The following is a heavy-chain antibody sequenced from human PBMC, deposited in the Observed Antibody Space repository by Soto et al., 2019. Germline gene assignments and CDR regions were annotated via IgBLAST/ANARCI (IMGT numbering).Heavy chain of an antibody. CDR3: AKEPAPAAIRFYFDY. CDR2: ISGGGGST. Sequence: EVQLLESGGGLVQPGGSLRLSGAASGFTFSSYAMSWVRQAPGKGLEWVSAISGGGGSTYYADSVKGRFTISRDNSKNTLDLQMNSMRAEDTAVYYCAKEPAPAAIRFYFDYWGQGTLVTVSS. J-gene: IGHJ4*02. V-gene: IGHV3-23*01. CDR1: GFTFSSYA. D-gene: IGHD2-2*01.